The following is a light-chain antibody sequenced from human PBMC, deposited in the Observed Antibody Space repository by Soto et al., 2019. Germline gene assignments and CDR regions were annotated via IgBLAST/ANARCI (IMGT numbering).Light chain of an antibody. CDR1: QSVRSY. V-gene: IGKV3-11*01. CDR2: DTS. J-gene: IGKJ4*01. Sequence: EIVLTQSPATLSLSPGERATLSCRASQSVRSYVAWYQQKPGQAPRLLIFDTSKRATDIPARFSGSGSETEFTLTISSLEPEDFGVYHCQQRSSWPLAFGGGTKVE. CDR3: QQRSSWPLA.